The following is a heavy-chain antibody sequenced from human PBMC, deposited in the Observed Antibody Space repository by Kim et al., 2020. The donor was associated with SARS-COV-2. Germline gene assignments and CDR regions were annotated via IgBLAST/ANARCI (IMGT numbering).Heavy chain of an antibody. V-gene: IGHV5-10-1*01. J-gene: IGHJ6*02. D-gene: IGHD2-2*03. CDR1: GYSFTSYW. CDR2: IDPSDSYT. Sequence: GESLKISCKGSGYSFTSYWISWVRQMSGKGLEWMGRIDPSDSYTNYSPSFQGHVTISADKSISTAYLQWSSLKASDTAMYYCARLGLDIVVVPAAHYYGMDVWGQGTTVTVSS. CDR3: ARLGLDIVVVPAAHYYGMDV.